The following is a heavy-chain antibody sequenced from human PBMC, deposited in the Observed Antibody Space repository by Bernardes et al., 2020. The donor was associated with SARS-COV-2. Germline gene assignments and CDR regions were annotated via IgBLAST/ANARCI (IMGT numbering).Heavy chain of an antibody. CDR2: FDPEDGET. V-gene: IGHV1-24*01. D-gene: IGHD1-26*01. Sequence: ASVKVSCKVSGSTLTELSMHWVRQAPGKGLEWMGGFDPEDGETIYAQKFQGRVTMTEDTSTDTAYMELSSLRSEDTAVYYCATAPAWGGSYYPFAYWGQGTLVTVSS. CDR3: ATAPAWGGSYYPFAY. CDR1: GSTLTELS. J-gene: IGHJ4*02.